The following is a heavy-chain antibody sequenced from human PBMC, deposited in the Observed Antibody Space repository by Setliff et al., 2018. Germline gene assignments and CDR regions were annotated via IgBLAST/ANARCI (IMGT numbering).Heavy chain of an antibody. Sequence: ASVKVSCKASGYTFTTYGISWVRQAPGQGLEWMGWISAYNGYTNYVQKLQGRVTMTTDTSTSTAYMELRSLRCDDTAVYYCARDRVRGGVAVAPGDYWGQGTLVTVSS. J-gene: IGHJ4*02. CDR2: ISAYNGYT. CDR3: ARDRVRGGVAVAPGDY. V-gene: IGHV1-18*01. D-gene: IGHD6-19*01. CDR1: GYTFTTYG.